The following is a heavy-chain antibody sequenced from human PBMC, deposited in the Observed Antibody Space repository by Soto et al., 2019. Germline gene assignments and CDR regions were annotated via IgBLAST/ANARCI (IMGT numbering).Heavy chain of an antibody. D-gene: IGHD5-12*01. CDR1: GGSISSGGYY. Sequence: QVQLQESGPGLVTPSQTLSLTCTVSGGSISSGGYYWSWIRQHPGQGLEWIGYMFHSGTTYYNPSLKGRVSISVDSSKNQFALKLTSGTAADTAVYYCAKDRYGGYIFDSWGQGTLVTVSS. V-gene: IGHV4-31*03. CDR2: MFHSGTT. CDR3: AKDRYGGYIFDS. J-gene: IGHJ5*01.